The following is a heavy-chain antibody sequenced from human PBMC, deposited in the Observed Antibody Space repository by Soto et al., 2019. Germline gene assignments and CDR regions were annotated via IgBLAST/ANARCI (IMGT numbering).Heavy chain of an antibody. D-gene: IGHD3-22*01. Sequence: GGSLRLSCAASGFTFSRYDMNWVRQAPGKGLEWVSSISSSAVATYYADSVKGRFTTSRDNSKNTLHLQMYSLRAEDTAVYYCAKVGYFDTSGTSYYFDYWGQGTLVTVSS. J-gene: IGHJ4*02. V-gene: IGHV3-23*01. CDR3: AKVGYFDTSGTSYYFDY. CDR1: GFTFSRYD. CDR2: ISSSAVAT.